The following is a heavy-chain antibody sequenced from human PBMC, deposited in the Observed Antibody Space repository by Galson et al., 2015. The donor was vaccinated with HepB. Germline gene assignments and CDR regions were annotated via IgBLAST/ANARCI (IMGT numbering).Heavy chain of an antibody. D-gene: IGHD2-2*01. Sequence: SVKVSCKASGYTFTSYDINWVRQATGQGLEWMGWMNPNSGNTGYAQKFQGRVTMTRNTSISTAYMELSSLRSEDTAVYYCARDGFVVVPAVRSTLYYYGMDVWGQGTPVAVSS. CDR3: ARDGFVVVPAVRSTLYYYGMDV. CDR2: MNPNSGNT. CDR1: GYTFTSYD. J-gene: IGHJ6*02. V-gene: IGHV1-8*01.